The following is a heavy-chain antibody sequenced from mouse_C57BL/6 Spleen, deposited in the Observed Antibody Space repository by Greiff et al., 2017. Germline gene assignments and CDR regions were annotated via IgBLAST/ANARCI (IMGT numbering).Heavy chain of an antibody. J-gene: IGHJ2*01. CDR3: ASASFTTDFDY. Sequence: QVQLQQPGAELVKPGASVKLSCKASGYTFTSYWMHWVKQRPGQGLEWIGMIHPNSGSTNYNEKFKSKATLTVDKSSSTAYMQLSSLTSEDSAVYYCASASFTTDFDYWGQGTTLTVSS. CDR1: GYTFTSYW. CDR2: IHPNSGST. V-gene: IGHV1-64*01. D-gene: IGHD1-1*01.